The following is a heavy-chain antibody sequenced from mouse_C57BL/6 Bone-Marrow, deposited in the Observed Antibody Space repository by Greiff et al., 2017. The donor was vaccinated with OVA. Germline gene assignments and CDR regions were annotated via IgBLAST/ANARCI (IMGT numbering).Heavy chain of an antibody. D-gene: IGHD1-1*01. J-gene: IGHJ2*01. V-gene: IGHV1-85*01. CDR2: IYPRDGST. Sequence: QVQLKESGPELVKPGASVKLSCKASGYTFTSYDINWVKQRPGQGLEWIGWIYPRDGSTKYNEKFKGKATLTVDTSSSTAYMELHSLTSEDSAVYFCARGAYYGSSCWYFDYWGQGTTLTVSS. CDR1: GYTFTSYD. CDR3: ARGAYYGSSCWYFDY.